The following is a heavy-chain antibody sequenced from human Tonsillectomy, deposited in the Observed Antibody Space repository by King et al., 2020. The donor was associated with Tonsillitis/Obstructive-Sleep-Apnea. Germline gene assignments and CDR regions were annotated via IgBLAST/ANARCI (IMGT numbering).Heavy chain of an antibody. CDR1: GYTFTSYA. CDR2: ISGYNENT. Sequence: QLVQSGSEVKKPGASVKVSCKASGYTFTSYAISWVRQAPGQGLEWMGWISGYNENTNYAQKDQGRVTMTTDTSTSTAYMELRSLRSDDTAVYYCARDTSLVAPFDYWGQGTLITVSS. D-gene: IGHD5-12*01. V-gene: IGHV1-18*01. CDR3: ARDTSLVAPFDY. J-gene: IGHJ4*02.